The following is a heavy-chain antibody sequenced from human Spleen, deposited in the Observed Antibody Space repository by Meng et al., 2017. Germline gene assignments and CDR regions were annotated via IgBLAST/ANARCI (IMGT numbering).Heavy chain of an antibody. CDR2: INGVNGNT. CDR3: ARGRSGGWERGLVDY. Sequence: QVHFVQSGAEVKKPGASVKVSCKASGYSITSYAMHWVRQAPGQRLEWMGWINGVNGNTKYSQKFQGRVTITKDTSANTAYMELSSLRPEDTAVYYCARGRSGGWERGLVDYWGQGTLVTVSS. V-gene: IGHV1-3*01. CDR1: GYSITSYA. D-gene: IGHD1-1*01. J-gene: IGHJ4*02.